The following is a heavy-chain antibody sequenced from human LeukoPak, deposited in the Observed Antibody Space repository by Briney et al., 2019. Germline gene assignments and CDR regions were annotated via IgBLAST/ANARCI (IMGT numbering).Heavy chain of an antibody. Sequence: SETLSLTCAVYGGSFSGYYWSWIRQPPGKGLEWIGEINHSGSTNYNPSLKSRVTISVDTSKNQFSLKLSSVTAADTAVYYCARGNGAAAGAYWGQETLVTVSS. CDR2: INHSGST. J-gene: IGHJ4*02. D-gene: IGHD6-13*01. V-gene: IGHV4-34*01. CDR3: ARGNGAAAGAY. CDR1: GGSFSGYY.